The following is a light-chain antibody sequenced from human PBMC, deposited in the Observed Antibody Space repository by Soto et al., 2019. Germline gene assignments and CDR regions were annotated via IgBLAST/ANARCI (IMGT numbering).Light chain of an antibody. CDR2: DAS. J-gene: IGKJ3*01. CDR1: QSVSSY. Sequence: EIVLTQSPATLSLSPGERATLSCRASQSVSSYLAWYQQKPGQAPRLLISDASNRATGIPARFSGSGSGTDFTLTISSLEPEDCAVYYCQQRSTWPSTFGPGTKVDIK. V-gene: IGKV3-11*01. CDR3: QQRSTWPST.